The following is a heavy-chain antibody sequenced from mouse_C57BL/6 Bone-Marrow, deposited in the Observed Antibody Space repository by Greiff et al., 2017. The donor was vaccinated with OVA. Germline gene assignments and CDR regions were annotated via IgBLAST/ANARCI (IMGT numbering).Heavy chain of an antibody. D-gene: IGHD1-1*01. CDR3: ARSDYGILFAY. V-gene: IGHV1-26*01. CDR2: INPNNGGT. Sequence: VQLQQSGPELVKPGASVKISCKASGYTFTDYYMNWVKQSHGKSLEWIGDINPNNGGTSYNQKFKGKATLTVDKSSSTAYMELRSLTSEDSAVYYCARSDYGILFAYWGQRTLVTVSA. J-gene: IGHJ3*01. CDR1: GYTFTDYY.